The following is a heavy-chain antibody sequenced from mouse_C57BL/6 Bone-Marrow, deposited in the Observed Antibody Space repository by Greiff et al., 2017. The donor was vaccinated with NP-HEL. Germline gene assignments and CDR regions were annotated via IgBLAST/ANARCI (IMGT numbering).Heavy chain of an antibody. D-gene: IGHD2-10*01. CDR1: GYTFTSYW. CDR3: AREAYYGNSWFAY. CDR2: IHPNSGST. Sequence: QVQLKQPGAELVKPGASVKLSCKASGYTFTSYWMHWVKQRPGQGLEWIGMIHPNSGSTNYNEKFKSKATLTVDKSSSTAYMQLSSLTSEDSAVYYCAREAYYGNSWFAYWGQGTLVTVSA. J-gene: IGHJ3*01. V-gene: IGHV1-64*01.